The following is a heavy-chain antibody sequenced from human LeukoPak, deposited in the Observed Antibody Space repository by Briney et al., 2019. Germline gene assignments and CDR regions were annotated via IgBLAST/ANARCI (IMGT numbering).Heavy chain of an antibody. D-gene: IGHD6-6*01. CDR3: AKDESSSPYYFDY. Sequence: GGSLRLFCAASGFTLSSYAIRWVPQAPGKGLECVSAHRGGGGSTYYGDTVKGRFTIFRDNSKDTLYLQMNSLGAEDTAIYYCAKDESSSPYYFDYWGRGTLVTVSS. J-gene: IGHJ4*02. CDR1: GFTLSSYA. V-gene: IGHV3-23*01. CDR2: HRGGGGST.